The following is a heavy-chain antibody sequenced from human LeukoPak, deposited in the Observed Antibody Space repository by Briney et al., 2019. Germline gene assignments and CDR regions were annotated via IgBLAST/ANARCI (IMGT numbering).Heavy chain of an antibody. CDR1: GFTFSSYS. Sequence: GGSLRLSCAASGFTFSSYSMNWVRQAPGKGLEWASSISSSSSYIYYADSVKGRFTISRDNAKNSLYLQMNSLRAEDTAVYYCARDLEYSYAPIWGQGTLVTVSS. CDR2: ISSSSSYI. CDR3: ARDLEYSYAPI. D-gene: IGHD5-18*01. J-gene: IGHJ4*02. V-gene: IGHV3-21*01.